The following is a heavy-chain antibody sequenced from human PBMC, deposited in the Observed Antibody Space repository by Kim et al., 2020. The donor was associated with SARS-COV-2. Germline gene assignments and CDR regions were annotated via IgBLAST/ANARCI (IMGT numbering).Heavy chain of an antibody. CDR3: ATDNPVITGTTLDY. D-gene: IGHD1-20*01. CDR1: GYTLTELS. V-gene: IGHV1-24*01. J-gene: IGHJ4*02. Sequence: ASVKVSCKVSGYTLTELSMHWVRQAPGKGLEWMGGFDPEDGETIYAQKFQGRVTMTEDTSTDTAYMELSSLRSEDTAVYYCATDNPVITGTTLDYWGQGTLVTVSS. CDR2: FDPEDGET.